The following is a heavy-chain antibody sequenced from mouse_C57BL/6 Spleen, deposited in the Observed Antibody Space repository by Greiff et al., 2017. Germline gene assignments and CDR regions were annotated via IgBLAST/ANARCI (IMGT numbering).Heavy chain of an antibody. CDR3: ARGTYDYHYFDY. CDR1: GYTFTDYN. J-gene: IGHJ2*01. CDR2: INPNNGGT. V-gene: IGHV1-18*01. D-gene: IGHD2-4*01. Sequence: EVMLVESGPELVKPGASVKIPCKASGYTFTDYNMDWVKQSHGKSLEWIGDINPNNGGTIYNQKFKGKATLTVDKSSSTAYMERRSLTSEDTAVYYCARGTYDYHYFDYWGQGTTLTVSS.